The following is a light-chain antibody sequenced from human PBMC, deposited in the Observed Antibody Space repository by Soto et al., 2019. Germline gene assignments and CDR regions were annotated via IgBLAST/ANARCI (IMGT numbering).Light chain of an antibody. CDR2: GAT. CDR3: QSFDSSLRGAL. V-gene: IGLV1-40*01. CDR1: RSNIGAGND. J-gene: IGLJ3*02. Sequence: QSVLTQPPSVSGAPGQRVTIPCSGSRSNIGAGNDVHWYQQLPGAAPKLLIYGATRRPSGVPDRFSGSRSGNSAFLAITGLQVEDESVYYCQSFDSSLRGALFGGGTKLTV.